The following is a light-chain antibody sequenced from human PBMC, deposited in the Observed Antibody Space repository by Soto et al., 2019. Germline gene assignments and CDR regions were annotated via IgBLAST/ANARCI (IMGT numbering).Light chain of an antibody. V-gene: IGKV3-20*01. CDR2: AAS. CDR1: QSVSSNY. CDR3: QLYGSSPPRYT. J-gene: IGKJ2*01. Sequence: EIVLTQSPGTLYLSPGEKATLSCRASQSVSSNYLAWYQQKRGQAPRLLIYAASARATGIPDRFSGSGSGTDFTLTISRLEPVDFAVYFCQLYGSSPPRYTFAQGPKLEIK.